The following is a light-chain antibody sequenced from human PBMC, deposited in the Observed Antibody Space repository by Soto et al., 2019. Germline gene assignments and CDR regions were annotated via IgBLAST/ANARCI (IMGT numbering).Light chain of an antibody. CDR1: QIVSSSY. CDR3: QQRKHWPPIT. J-gene: IGKJ5*01. Sequence: EIVLTQSPGTLSLSPGERSTLSCRASQIVSSSYLAWYPQKPGQAPRLLIYGASSRATGIPDRFSGSGSGTDFTLTICRLEPEDFAVYYCQQRKHWPPITFGQGTRLEIK. CDR2: GAS. V-gene: IGKV3D-20*02.